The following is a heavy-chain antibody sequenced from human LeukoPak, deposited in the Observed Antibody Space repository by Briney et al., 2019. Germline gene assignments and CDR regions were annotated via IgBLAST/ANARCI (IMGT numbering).Heavy chain of an antibody. V-gene: IGHV3-7*03. J-gene: IGHJ4*02. Sequence: PGGSLRLSCAASGFTFSSCWMSWVRQAQGKGMEWVANIKQDGSEKYYVDSVKGRFTISRDNAKNSLYLQMNSLRAEDTAVYYCAKEDWNYPFDYWGQGTLVTVSS. CDR3: AKEDWNYPFDY. D-gene: IGHD1-7*01. CDR1: GFTFSSCW. CDR2: IKQDGSEK.